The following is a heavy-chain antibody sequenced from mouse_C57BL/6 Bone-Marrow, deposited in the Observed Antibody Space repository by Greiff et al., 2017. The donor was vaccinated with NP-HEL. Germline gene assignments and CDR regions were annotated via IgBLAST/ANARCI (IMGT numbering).Heavy chain of an antibody. D-gene: IGHD1-1*01. CDR1: GYTFTSYW. CDR3: ARLTTVVADH. V-gene: IGHV1-50*01. J-gene: IGHJ2*01. CDR2: IDPSDSYT. Sequence: QVQLKQPGAELVKPGASVKLSCKASGYTFTSYWMQWVKQRPGQGLEWIGEIDPSDSYTNYNQKFTGKATLTVDTPPSTAHMMRISLTSEDSAVYYCARLTTVVADHWGQCTTLTVFS.